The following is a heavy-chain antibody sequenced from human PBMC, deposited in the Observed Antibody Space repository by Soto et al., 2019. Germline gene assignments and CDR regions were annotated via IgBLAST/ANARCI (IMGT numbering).Heavy chain of an antibody. V-gene: IGHV3-30*14. CDR3: ARPRNYDFWSGYSY. J-gene: IGHJ4*02. Sequence: GGSLRLSCVASGFTFSSYVIHWVRQAPGKGLEWVALISTDGTEKHYPGSVRGRFTISRDNSKNTLYLQMNSLRTEDTAVYYCARPRNYDFWSGYSYWGQGTLVTVSS. CDR1: GFTFSSYV. CDR2: ISTDGTEK. D-gene: IGHD3-3*01.